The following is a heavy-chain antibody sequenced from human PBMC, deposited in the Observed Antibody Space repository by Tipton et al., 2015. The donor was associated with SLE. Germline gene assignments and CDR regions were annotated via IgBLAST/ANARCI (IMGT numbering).Heavy chain of an antibody. CDR1: GFTFSSYA. CDR2: ISYDGSNK. Sequence: SLRLSCAASGFTFSSYAMHWVRQAPGKGLEWVAVISYDGSNKYYADSVKGRFTISRDNSKNTLYLQMNSLRAEDTAVYYCAREKTMVRGGPKGDAFDIWGQGTMVTVSS. J-gene: IGHJ3*02. V-gene: IGHV3-30-3*01. CDR3: AREKTMVRGGPKGDAFDI. D-gene: IGHD3-10*01.